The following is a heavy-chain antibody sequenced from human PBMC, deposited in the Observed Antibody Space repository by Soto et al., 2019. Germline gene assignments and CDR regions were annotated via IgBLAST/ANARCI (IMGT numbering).Heavy chain of an antibody. CDR3: ARDSFYGDYFYYFDY. J-gene: IGHJ4*02. CDR1: GFTFSSYG. V-gene: IGHV3-33*01. Sequence: GGSLRLSCAASGFTFSSYGMHWVRQAPGKGLEWVAVIWYDGSNKYYADSVKGRFTISRDNSKNTLYLQMNSLRAEDTAVYYCARDSFYGDYFYYFDYWGQGTLVTVSS. CDR2: IWYDGSNK. D-gene: IGHD4-17*01.